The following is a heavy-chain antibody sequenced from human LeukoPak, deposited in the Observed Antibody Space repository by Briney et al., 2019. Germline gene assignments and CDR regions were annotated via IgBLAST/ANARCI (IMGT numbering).Heavy chain of an antibody. V-gene: IGHV3-30-3*01. Sequence: GRSLRLSCAASGFTFSNYAMHWVRQAPGKGLEWVAVISYDGSNKYYADSVKGRFTISRDNSKNTLYLQMNSLRAEDTAVYYCARVVAEYYFDYWGQGTLVTVSS. CDR3: ARVVAEYYFDY. D-gene: IGHD2-2*01. CDR2: ISYDGSNK. J-gene: IGHJ4*02. CDR1: GFTFSNYA.